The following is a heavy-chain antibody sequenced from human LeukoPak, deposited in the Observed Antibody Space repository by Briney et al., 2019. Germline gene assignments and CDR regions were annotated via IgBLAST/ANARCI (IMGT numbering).Heavy chain of an antibody. Sequence: GGSLRLSCAASGLTGSHNYVSWVRQAPGKGLEWVSAIHTSGDTCYADSVKGRFTISRDTSKNTLYLQINSLRVEYTAVYYCIVFGDSNHWGQGTLVTVSS. V-gene: IGHV3-53*01. J-gene: IGHJ5*02. D-gene: IGHD4-17*01. CDR3: IVFGDSNH. CDR2: IHTSGDT. CDR1: GLTGSHNY.